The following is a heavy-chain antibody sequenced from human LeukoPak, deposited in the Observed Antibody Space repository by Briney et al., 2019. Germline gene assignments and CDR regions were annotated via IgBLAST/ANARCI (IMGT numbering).Heavy chain of an antibody. CDR2: ISGSGGSK. CDR3: AKVHGGYCSGGSCGYFAY. CDR1: GGTFSSYA. D-gene: IGHD2-15*01. J-gene: IGHJ4*02. Sequence: GGSLRLSCAVSGGTFSSYARSWVRQAPGKGREWVSAISGSGGSKYHPAPVKGPFTISRHNSKNTLYLQMNSLRAEHTAVYYCAKVHGGYCSGGSCGYFAYWGQGTLVTVSS. V-gene: IGHV3-23*01.